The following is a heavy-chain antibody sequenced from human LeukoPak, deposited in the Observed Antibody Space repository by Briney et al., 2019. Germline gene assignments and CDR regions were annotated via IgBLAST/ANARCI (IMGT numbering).Heavy chain of an antibody. CDR3: AREEGSYIDY. D-gene: IGHD1-26*01. V-gene: IGHV4-61*02. J-gene: IGHJ4*02. CDR1: GGSISSDSYY. CDR2: IYTSGST. Sequence: SQTLSLTCTVSGGSISSDSYYWSWIRQPAGKGLEWIGRIYTSGSTNYNPSLKSRVTISVDTSKNQFSLKLSSVTAADTAVYYCAREEGSYIDYWGQGTLVTVSS.